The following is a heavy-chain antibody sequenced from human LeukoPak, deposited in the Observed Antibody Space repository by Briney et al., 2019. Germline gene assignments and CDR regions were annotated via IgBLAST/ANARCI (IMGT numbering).Heavy chain of an antibody. CDR1: IGSISSSKW. V-gene: IGHV4-4*02. J-gene: IGHJ6*02. CDR2: IYLYGTT. D-gene: IGHD1/OR15-1a*01. Sequence: SETLSLTCSVSIGSISSSKWWSWVRQSPVKGLEWLGEIYLYGTTNYNPSFTSRVTMSVDRSRNQFSLKLTSVTAADTAVYYCARQKWEQQGRDYYFNGLDVWGPGTTVIVSS. CDR3: ARQKWEQQGRDYYFNGLDV.